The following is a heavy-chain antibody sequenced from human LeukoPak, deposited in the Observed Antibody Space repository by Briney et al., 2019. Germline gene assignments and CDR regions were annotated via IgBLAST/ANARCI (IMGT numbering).Heavy chain of an antibody. CDR2: IIPIFGTA. Sequence: ASVKVSCKASGGTFSSYAISWVRQAPGQGLEWMGGIIPIFGTANYAQKFQGRVTITADESTSTAYMELSSLRSEDTAVYYCVRDMHYYYGSGLDIWGQGTMVTVSS. D-gene: IGHD3-10*01. CDR3: VRDMHYYYGSGLDI. CDR1: GGTFSSYA. J-gene: IGHJ3*02. V-gene: IGHV1-69*13.